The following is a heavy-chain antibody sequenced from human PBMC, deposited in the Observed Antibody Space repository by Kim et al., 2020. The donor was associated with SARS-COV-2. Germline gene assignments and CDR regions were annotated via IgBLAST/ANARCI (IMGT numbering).Heavy chain of an antibody. CDR2: IIPIFGTA. CDR3: ARDYMIGGEIAPWGYCSSTSCYRYGMDV. CDR1: GGTFSNYA. Sequence: SVKVSCKASGGTFSNYAISWVRQAPGQGLEWMGGIIPIFGTANYAQKFQGRVTITADESTSTAYMELSSLRSEDTAVYYCARDYMIGGEIAPWGYCSSTSCYRYGMDVWGQGTTVTVSS. J-gene: IGHJ6*02. V-gene: IGHV1-69*13. D-gene: IGHD2-2*02.